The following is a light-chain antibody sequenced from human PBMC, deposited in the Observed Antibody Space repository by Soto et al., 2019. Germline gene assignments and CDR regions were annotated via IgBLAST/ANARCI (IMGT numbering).Light chain of an antibody. V-gene: IGLV2-23*01. CDR1: SSNIGGYNV. CDR2: EGI. J-gene: IGLJ1*01. CDR3: CSYVGATTYV. Sequence: QSVLTQPASVSGSPGQSITISCSGTSSNIGGYNVVSWYQQHPGKAPKVIVYEGIKRPSGVSDRFSGSTSGSTASLTISGLQADDEAAYYCCSYVGATTYVFGSGTKVTVL.